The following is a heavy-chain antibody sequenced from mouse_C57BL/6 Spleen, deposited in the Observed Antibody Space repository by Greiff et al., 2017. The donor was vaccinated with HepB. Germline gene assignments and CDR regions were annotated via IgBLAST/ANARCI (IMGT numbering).Heavy chain of an antibody. J-gene: IGHJ3*01. D-gene: IGHD2-5*01. CDR3: AREGSNYPFAY. CDR1: GFTFSSYA. CDR2: ISDGGSYT. V-gene: IGHV5-4*01. Sequence: EVMLVESGGGLVKPGGSLKLSCAASGFTFSSYAMSWVRQTPEKRLEWVATISDGGSYTYYPDNVKGRFTISRDNAKNNLYLQMSHLKSEDTAMYYCAREGSNYPFAYWGQGTLVTVSA.